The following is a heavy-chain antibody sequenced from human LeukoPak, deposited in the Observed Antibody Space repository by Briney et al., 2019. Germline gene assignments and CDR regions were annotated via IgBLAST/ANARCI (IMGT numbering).Heavy chain of an antibody. J-gene: IGHJ6*02. V-gene: IGHV1-2*02. CDR3: ARDPVVPAAYYYYGMDV. D-gene: IGHD2-2*01. CDR2: INPNSGGT. Sequence: GASVKVSCKASGYTFTGYYMHWVRQAPGQGLEWMGWINPNSGGTNYAQKFQGRVTMTRDTSISTAYMELSRLRSDDTAVYYCARDPVVPAAYYYYGMDVWGQGTTVTVSS. CDR1: GYTFTGYY.